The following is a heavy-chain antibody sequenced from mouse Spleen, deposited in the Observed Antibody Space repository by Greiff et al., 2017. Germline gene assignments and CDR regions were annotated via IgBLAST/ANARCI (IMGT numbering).Heavy chain of an antibody. V-gene: IGHV7-1*01. CDR3: ARDAGDGYPYWYFDV. CDR2: SRNKANDYTT. D-gene: IGHD2-3*01. Sequence: EVQLVESGGGLVQAGRSLRLSCATSGFTFSDFYMEWVRQAPGKGLEWIAASRNKANDYTTEYSASVKGRFIVSRDTSQSILYLQMNALRAEDTAIYYCARDAGDGYPYWYFDVWGAGTTVTVSS. CDR1: GFTFSDFY. J-gene: IGHJ1*01.